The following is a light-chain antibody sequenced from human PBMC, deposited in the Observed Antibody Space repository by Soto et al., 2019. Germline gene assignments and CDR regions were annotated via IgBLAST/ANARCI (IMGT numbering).Light chain of an antibody. CDR2: KAS. Sequence: DIPMTQSPSTLSASVGDRVTITCRASQSISNWLAWYQQKPGKAPNLLIYKASSLERGFPSRFSCSGSGTDFTLTISSLQPDEFATYYCQQYNSYSRTFGQGTKVEIK. CDR1: QSISNW. CDR3: QQYNSYSRT. J-gene: IGKJ1*01. V-gene: IGKV1-5*03.